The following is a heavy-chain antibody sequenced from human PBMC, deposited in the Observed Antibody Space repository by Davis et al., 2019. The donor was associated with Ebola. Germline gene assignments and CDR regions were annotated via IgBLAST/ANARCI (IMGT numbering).Heavy chain of an antibody. J-gene: IGHJ4*02. V-gene: IGHV3-48*04. Sequence: GESLKISCAASGFTFSSYSMNWVRQAPGKGLEWVSYISSSSSTIYYADSVKGRFTISRDNAKNSLYLQMNSLGAEDTAVYYCARHSREYSGYDGFDYWGQGTLVTVSS. CDR1: GFTFSSYS. D-gene: IGHD5-12*01. CDR2: ISSSSSTI. CDR3: ARHSREYSGYDGFDY.